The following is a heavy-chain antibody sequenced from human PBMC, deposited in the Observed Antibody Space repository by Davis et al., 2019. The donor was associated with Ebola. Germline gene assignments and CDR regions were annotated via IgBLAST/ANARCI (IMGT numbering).Heavy chain of an antibody. Sequence: ASVKVSCKASGYTFTSYGISWVRQAPGQGLEWMGWISAYNGNTNYAQKLQGRVTMTTDTSTSTAYMELRSLRSDDTAGYYGARDGDSSGYYWGVDYWSQGTLVTVSS. CDR2: ISAYNGNT. J-gene: IGHJ4*02. CDR3: ARDGDSSGYYWGVDY. D-gene: IGHD3-22*01. V-gene: IGHV1-18*01. CDR1: GYTFTSYG.